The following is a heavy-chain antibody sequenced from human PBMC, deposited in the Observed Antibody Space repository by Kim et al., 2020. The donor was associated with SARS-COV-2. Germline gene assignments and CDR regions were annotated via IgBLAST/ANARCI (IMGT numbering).Heavy chain of an antibody. CDR2: IRSKAYGGTT. V-gene: IGHV3-49*04. CDR3: TSSIGTGYPIDY. CDR1: GFIFGDYA. Sequence: GGSLRLSCTASGFIFGDYAMSWVRQAPGKGLEWVGLIRSKAYGGTTEYAASVKGRFTISRDDSKSIAYLQMNSLKTEDTAVYYCTSSIGTGYPIDYWGQGTPVTVSS. D-gene: IGHD3-9*01. J-gene: IGHJ4*02.